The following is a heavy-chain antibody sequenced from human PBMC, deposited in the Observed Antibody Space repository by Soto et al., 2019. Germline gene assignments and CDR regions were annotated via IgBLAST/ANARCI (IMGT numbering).Heavy chain of an antibody. D-gene: IGHD3-10*01. Sequence: ASVKVSCKASGYTFTSYYMHGVRQAPGQGLEWMGIINPSGGSTSYAQKFQGRVTMTRDTSTSTVYMELSSLRSEDTAVYYCARDVRLSQYYGSGSPANWYFDLWGRGTLVTVSS. CDR3: ARDVRLSQYYGSGSPANWYFDL. CDR2: INPSGGST. V-gene: IGHV1-46*01. J-gene: IGHJ2*01. CDR1: GYTFTSYY.